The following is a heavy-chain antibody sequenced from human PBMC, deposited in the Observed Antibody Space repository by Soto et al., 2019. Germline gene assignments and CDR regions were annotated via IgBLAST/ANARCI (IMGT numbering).Heavy chain of an antibody. CDR1: GDPIKTGDYY. D-gene: IGHD3-10*01. CDR2: VFYSGAT. Sequence: SETLSLTCNVSGDPIKTGDYYRNWIRQPPGKGLEWIGYVFYSGATNYSPSLKSRAAISMDTSKNQFSLSLTSVTAADTAVYYCARAGFSYGHLLFWGQGIRVTVSS. J-gene: IGHJ4*02. V-gene: IGHV4-30-4*01. CDR3: ARAGFSYGHLLF.